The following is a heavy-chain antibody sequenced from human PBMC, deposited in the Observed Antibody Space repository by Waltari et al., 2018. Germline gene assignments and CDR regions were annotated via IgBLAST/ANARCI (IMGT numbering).Heavy chain of an antibody. J-gene: IGHJ3*02. D-gene: IGHD3-22*01. Sequence: QVQLQESGPGLVKPSETLSLTCTVSGGSISSYYWSWIRQPAGKGLEWIGRIYTSGSTNYNPSLKSRVTISVDTSKNQFSLKLSSVTAADTAVYYCAREFYDSSGYYGKSGAFDIWGQGTMVTVSS. V-gene: IGHV4-4*07. CDR2: IYTSGST. CDR3: AREFYDSSGYYGKSGAFDI. CDR1: GGSISSYY.